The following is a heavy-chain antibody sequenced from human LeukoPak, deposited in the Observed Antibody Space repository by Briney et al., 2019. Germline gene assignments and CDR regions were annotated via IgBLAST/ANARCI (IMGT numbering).Heavy chain of an antibody. V-gene: IGHV1-18*04. D-gene: IGHD3-10*01. Sequence: ASVKVSCKASGYTFAIYGISWVRQAPGHGLEWMGWISSDNGYRNYAQKFQGRVTMTTDTSTNTAYMELRSLRSDDAGVYFCARAGSGRYYYYMDVWGKGTTVTVSS. CDR1: GYTFAIYG. CDR2: ISSDNGYR. CDR3: ARAGSGRYYYYMDV. J-gene: IGHJ6*03.